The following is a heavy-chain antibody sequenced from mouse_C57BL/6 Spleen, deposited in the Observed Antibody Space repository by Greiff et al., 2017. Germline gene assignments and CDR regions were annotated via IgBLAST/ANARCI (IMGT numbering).Heavy chain of an antibody. D-gene: IGHD2-5*01. J-gene: IGHJ4*01. CDR3: ASGYYSNVYAMDY. Sequence: QVQLQQSGPELVKPGASVKISCKASGYSFTSYYIHWVKQRPGQGLEWIGWIYPGSGNTKYNEKFKGKATLTADTSSSTAYMPLSSLTSEDSAVYYCASGYYSNVYAMDYWGQGTSVTVSS. CDR1: GYSFTSYY. V-gene: IGHV1-66*01. CDR2: IYPGSGNT.